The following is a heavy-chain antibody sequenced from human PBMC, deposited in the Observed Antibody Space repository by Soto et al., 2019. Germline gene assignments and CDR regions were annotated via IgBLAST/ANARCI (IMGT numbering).Heavy chain of an antibody. CDR2: IWHDGSNK. D-gene: IGHD3-22*01. CDR3: AREAYDTSGYYGDY. CDR1: GFTFSNYG. V-gene: IGHV3-33*01. J-gene: IGHJ4*02. Sequence: QVQLVESWGGVVQPGGSLRLSCAASGFTFSNYGMHWVRQAPGKGLELVAVIWHDGSNKYYADSVKGRFTISRDNSKNMLYLQMNSLRAEDTAVYYCAREAYDTSGYYGDYWGQGTLVTVSS.